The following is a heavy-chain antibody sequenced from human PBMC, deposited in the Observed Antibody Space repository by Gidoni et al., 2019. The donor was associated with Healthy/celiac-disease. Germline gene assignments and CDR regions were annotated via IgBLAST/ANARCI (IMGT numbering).Heavy chain of an antibody. CDR2: IYYSGST. V-gene: IGHV4-30-4*01. J-gene: IGHJ4*02. Sequence: QVQLQESGPGLVKPSQTLSLTCTVSGGSISSGDYYWSWIRQPPGKGLEWIGYIYYSGSTYYNPSLKSRVTISVDTSKNQFSLKLSSVTAADTAVYYCARALLLRLGELSLYFDYWGQGTLVTVSS. CDR1: GGSISSGDYY. D-gene: IGHD3-16*02. CDR3: ARALLLRLGELSLYFDY.